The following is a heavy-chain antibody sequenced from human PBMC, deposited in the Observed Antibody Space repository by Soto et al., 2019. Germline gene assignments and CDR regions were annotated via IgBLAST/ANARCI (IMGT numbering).Heavy chain of an antibody. CDR3: ARETSADSF. J-gene: IGHJ4*02. D-gene: IGHD2-21*01. CDR1: GFTFSNYW. CDR2: IKQDGSEK. V-gene: IGHV3-7*01. Sequence: EVQLVESGGGLVQPGGSLSLSCAASGFTFSNYWMVWVRQAPEKGPEWVATIKQDGSEKYYVDSVKGRFTISRDNTKNSLYLQMNSLRAEDTALYYCARETSADSFWGQGTLVTVSS.